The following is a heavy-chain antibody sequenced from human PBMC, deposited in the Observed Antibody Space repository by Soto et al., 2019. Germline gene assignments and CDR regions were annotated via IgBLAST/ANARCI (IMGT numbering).Heavy chain of an antibody. Sequence: PGGSLRLSCAAPGFTFSSYGMHWVRQAPGKGLEWVAVISYDGSNKYYADSVKGRFTISRDNSKNTLYLQMNSLRAEDTAVYYCARHPERIAEIGWFDPWGQGTLVTAPQ. CDR2: ISYDGSNK. V-gene: IGHV3-30*03. CDR1: GFTFSSYG. D-gene: IGHD6-13*01. J-gene: IGHJ5*02. CDR3: ARHPERIAEIGWFDP.